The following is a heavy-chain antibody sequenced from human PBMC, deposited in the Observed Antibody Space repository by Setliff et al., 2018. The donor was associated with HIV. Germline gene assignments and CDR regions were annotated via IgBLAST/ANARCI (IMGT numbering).Heavy chain of an antibody. Sequence: PSETLSLTCIVSGVSTISSSSSYYWGWIRQPPGKGREWIEYLSHNWITSYNPSLKSRVTISVDPSKNHFSLRLSSATAADTAVYYCARQGAVTGHAFESWGTGARFTAPQ. J-gene: IGHJ4*02. V-gene: IGHV4-39*01. CDR3: ARQGAVTGHAFES. CDR1: GVSTISSSSSYY. D-gene: IGHD6-19*01. CDR2: LSHNWIT.